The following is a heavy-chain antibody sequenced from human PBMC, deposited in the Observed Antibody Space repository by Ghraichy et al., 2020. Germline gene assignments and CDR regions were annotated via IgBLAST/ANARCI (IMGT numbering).Heavy chain of an antibody. Sequence: GGSLRLSCAASGFTFSNYWMHWVRQAPGKGLVWVSRVNSDGTSTSSADSVKGRFTISRDNAKNTLYLQMNSLRVEDTAVYYCARGNYYGMDVWGQGTTVTVSS. CDR3: ARGNYYGMDV. J-gene: IGHJ6*02. CDR2: VNSDGTST. V-gene: IGHV3-74*01. CDR1: GFTFSNYW.